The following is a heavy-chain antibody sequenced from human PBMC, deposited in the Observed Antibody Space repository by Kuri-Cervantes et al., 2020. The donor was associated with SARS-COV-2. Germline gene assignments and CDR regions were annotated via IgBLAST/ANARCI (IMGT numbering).Heavy chain of an antibody. Sequence: GESLKISCAASGFTFSDYYMSWIRQAPGKGLEWVASLSSTTTTIYYADSVKGRFTISRDNAGNSLYLQMNSLRAEDTAVYYCARDLVVFGSSWGIDHWGQGTQVNVSS. CDR2: LSSTTTTI. CDR1: GFTFSDYY. D-gene: IGHD6-13*01. J-gene: IGHJ4*02. CDR3: ARDLVVFGSSWGIDH. V-gene: IGHV3-11*04.